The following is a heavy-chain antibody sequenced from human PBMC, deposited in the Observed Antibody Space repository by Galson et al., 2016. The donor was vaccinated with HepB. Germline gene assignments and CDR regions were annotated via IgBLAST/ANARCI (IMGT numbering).Heavy chain of an antibody. CDR3: MYSHEPGWDYNFYHVWFDP. D-gene: IGHD5-24*01. Sequence: PALVKPTQTLTLTCTFSGFSLSTSGVGVGWIRQPPGKALEWLALISWDDDKRYSPSLKSRLTITKDTSKNQVVLTMTNMDPVDTATYFSMYSHEPGWDYNFYHVWFDPWGQGTLVSVSS. J-gene: IGHJ5*02. CDR1: GFSLSTSGVG. CDR2: ISWDDDK. V-gene: IGHV2-5*02.